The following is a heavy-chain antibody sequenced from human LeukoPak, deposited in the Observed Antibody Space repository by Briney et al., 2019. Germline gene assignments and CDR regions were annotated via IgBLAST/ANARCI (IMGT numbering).Heavy chain of an antibody. V-gene: IGHV4-59*01. CDR3: ARTRPNYYYYYMDV. CDR2: IYYSGST. Sequence: SETLSLTCTVSGGSISSYYWSWIRQPPGKGLEWIGYIYYSGSTNYNPSLKSRVTISVDTSKNQFSLKLSSVTAADTAVYYCARTRPNYYYYYMDVWGKGTTVTISS. CDR1: GGSISSYY. J-gene: IGHJ6*03.